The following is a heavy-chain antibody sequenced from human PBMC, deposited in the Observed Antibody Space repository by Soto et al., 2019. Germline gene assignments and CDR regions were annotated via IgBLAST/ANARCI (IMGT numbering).Heavy chain of an antibody. Sequence: GGSLRLSCAGSGFAFSNAWINWVRQAPGKGLEWVSAISGSGGSTYYADSVKGRFTISRDNSKNTLYLQMNSLRAEDTAVYYCASYYYYGMDVWGQGTTVTVSS. CDR3: ASYYYYGMDV. V-gene: IGHV3-23*01. J-gene: IGHJ6*02. CDR1: GFAFSNAW. CDR2: ISGSGGST.